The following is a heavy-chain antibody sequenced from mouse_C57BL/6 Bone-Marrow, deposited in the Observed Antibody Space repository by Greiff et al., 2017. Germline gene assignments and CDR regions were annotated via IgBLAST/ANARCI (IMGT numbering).Heavy chain of an antibody. V-gene: IGHV1-64*01. D-gene: IGHD2-5*01. J-gene: IGHJ4*01. CDR3: ARESKRGAMDY. CDR2: IHPNSGST. Sequence: QVQLQQPGAELVKPGASVKLSCKASGYTFTSYWMHWVKPRPGQGLEWIGMIHPNSGSTNYNEKFKSKATLTVDKSSSTAYMQLSSLTSEVSAVDYCARESKRGAMDYWGQGTSVTVSS. CDR1: GYTFTSYW.